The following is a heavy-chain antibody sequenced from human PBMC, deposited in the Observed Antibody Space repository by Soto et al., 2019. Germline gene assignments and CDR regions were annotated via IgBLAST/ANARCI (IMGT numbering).Heavy chain of an antibody. D-gene: IGHD2-8*01. Sequence: LRLSCAASGFTLSSYAMSWVRQAPGKGLEWVSLISGSGNSTYYADSVKGRFTISRDKSKNTLYLQMNSLRAEDTALYYCAKTIMVPHFDYWGQGTLVTVSS. CDR3: AKTIMVPHFDY. CDR1: GFTLSSYA. J-gene: IGHJ4*02. CDR2: ISGSGNST. V-gene: IGHV3-23*01.